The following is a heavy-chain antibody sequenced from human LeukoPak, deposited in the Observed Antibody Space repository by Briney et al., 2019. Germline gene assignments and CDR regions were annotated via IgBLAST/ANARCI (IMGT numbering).Heavy chain of an antibody. CDR1: GGSISSYY. V-gene: IGHV4-59*01. CDR2: IYYSGST. J-gene: IGHJ4*02. D-gene: IGHD6-6*01. CDR3: ARERGQLLFDY. Sequence: SETLSLTCTVSGGSISSYYWSWIRQPPGKGLEWIGYIYYSGSTNYNPSLKSRVTISVDTPKNQFSLKLSSVTAADTAVYYCARERGQLLFDYWGQGTLVTVSS.